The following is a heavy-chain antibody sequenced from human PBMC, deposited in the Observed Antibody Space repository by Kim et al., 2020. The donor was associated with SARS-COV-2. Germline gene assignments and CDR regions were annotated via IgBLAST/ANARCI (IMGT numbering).Heavy chain of an antibody. Sequence: TIYYADSVKGRFTISRDNAKNSLYLQMNSLRDEDTAVYYCARDRSITMANWGQGTLVTVSS. J-gene: IGHJ4*02. V-gene: IGHV3-48*02. CDR2: TI. D-gene: IGHD3-10*01. CDR3: ARDRSITMAN.